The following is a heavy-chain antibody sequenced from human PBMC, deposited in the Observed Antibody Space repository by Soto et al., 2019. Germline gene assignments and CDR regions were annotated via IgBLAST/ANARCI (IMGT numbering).Heavy chain of an antibody. CDR2: IYYSGST. Sequence: SETLSLTCTVSGGSISSSSYYWGWIRQPPGKGLEWFGSIYYSGSTYYNPSLKSRVTISVDTSKNQFSLKLSSVTAADTAVYYCARLLPKLTGDYFDYWGQGTLVTVSS. D-gene: IGHD7-27*01. CDR1: GGSISSSSYY. CDR3: ARLLPKLTGDYFDY. J-gene: IGHJ4*02. V-gene: IGHV4-39*01.